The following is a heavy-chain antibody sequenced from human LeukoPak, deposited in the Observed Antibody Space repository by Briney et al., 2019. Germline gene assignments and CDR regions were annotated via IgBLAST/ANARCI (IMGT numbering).Heavy chain of an antibody. CDR2: INPSSNAA. D-gene: IGHD3-10*01. CDR3: ARSRELLDFDT. CDR1: GYTFSDYT. V-gene: IGHV1-2*02. Sequence: AASVKVSCKTSGYTFSDYTIHWVRQAPGQGLGWMGWINPSSNAANYAQRFEGRVSLTRDTSISTADMVLTSLTSDDTGVYYCARSRELLDFDTWGQGTLVSVSS. J-gene: IGHJ4*02.